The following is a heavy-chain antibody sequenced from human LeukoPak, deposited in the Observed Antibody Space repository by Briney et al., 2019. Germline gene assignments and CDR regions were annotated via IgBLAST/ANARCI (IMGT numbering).Heavy chain of an antibody. D-gene: IGHD3-10*01. Sequence: GGSLRLSCAASGFTFSSYSMNWVRQAPGKGLEWVSYISSSGSTIYYADSVKGRFTISRDNAKNSLYLQMNSLRAEDTAVYYCARAPYYYGSGRWEYFDYWGQGTLVTVSS. V-gene: IGHV3-48*04. CDR2: ISSSGSTI. CDR3: ARAPYYYGSGRWEYFDY. CDR1: GFTFSSYS. J-gene: IGHJ4*02.